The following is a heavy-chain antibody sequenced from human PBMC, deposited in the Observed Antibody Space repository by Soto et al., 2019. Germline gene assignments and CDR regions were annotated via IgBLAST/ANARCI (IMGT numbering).Heavy chain of an antibody. CDR2: IFWNDEK. V-gene: IGHV2-26*01. CDR3: ARIVGPYSGSGSYYYGMDV. D-gene: IGHD3-10*01. J-gene: IGHJ6*02. CDR1: GFSLSNARMG. Sequence: QVTLKESGPVLVKPTETLTLTCTVSGFSLSNARMGVSWIRQPPGKALEGLAHIFWNDEKSYSTSLKSRLTISKDTHQRLVVPTIHNLDPVGTATYSCARIVGPYSGSGSYYYGMDVWGQGTTVTVSS.